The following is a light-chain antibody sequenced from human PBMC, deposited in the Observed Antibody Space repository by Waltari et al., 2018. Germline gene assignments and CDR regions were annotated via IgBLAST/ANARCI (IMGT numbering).Light chain of an antibody. CDR1: SSDVGSYNY. V-gene: IGLV2-11*01. CDR2: DVS. J-gene: IGLJ2*01. CDR3: CSYAGSYVV. Sequence: QSALTQPRSVSGSPGQSVTISCTGTSSDVGSYNYVSWYQQYPGKVPKLMIYDVSKRPSVVPDRFSGSKSGNTASLTISGLQAEDEADYYCCSYAGSYVVFGGGTKLTVL.